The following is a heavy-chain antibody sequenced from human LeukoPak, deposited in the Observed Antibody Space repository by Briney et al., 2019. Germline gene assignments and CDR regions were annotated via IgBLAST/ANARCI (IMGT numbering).Heavy chain of an antibody. J-gene: IGHJ4*02. Sequence: GGSLRLSCAASGFTFSSYAMSWVRQAPGKGLEWVSAISGSGGSTYYADSVKGRFTISRDNSKNTLYLQMNSLRAEDTAVYYCAKVGYFDWLFEHDYWGQGTLVTVYS. CDR3: AKVGYFDWLFEHDY. D-gene: IGHD3-9*01. V-gene: IGHV3-23*01. CDR1: GFTFSSYA. CDR2: ISGSGGST.